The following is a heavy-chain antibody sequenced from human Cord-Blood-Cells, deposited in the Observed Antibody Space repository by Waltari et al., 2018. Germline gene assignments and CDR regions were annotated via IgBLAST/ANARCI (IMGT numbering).Heavy chain of an antibody. CDR1: GFTVSGTS. CDR2: IYSGGST. CDR3: ARYIAARAFDI. D-gene: IGHD6-6*01. J-gene: IGHJ3*02. Sequence: EVQLVESGGGLIQPGGSLRLSCPASGFTVSGTSFTGVRQAPGKGLEWVSVIYSGGSTYYADSVKGRFTISRDNSKNTLYLQMNSLRAEDTAVYYCARYIAARAFDIWGQGTMVTVSS. V-gene: IGHV3-53*01.